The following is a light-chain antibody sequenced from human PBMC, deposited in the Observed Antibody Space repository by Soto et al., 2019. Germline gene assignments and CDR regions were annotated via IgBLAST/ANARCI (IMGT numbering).Light chain of an antibody. J-gene: IGLJ1*01. Sequence: QSALPQPRSVSGSPGQSVSISCTGTSSDVGGYNYVSWYQQHPGKAPKVMIYDVSKRPSGVPDRFSGSKSGNTASLTISGLQSEDEADYYCCSYAGRYTYVFGTGTKVTVL. CDR3: CSYAGRYTYV. V-gene: IGLV2-11*01. CDR1: SSDVGGYNY. CDR2: DVS.